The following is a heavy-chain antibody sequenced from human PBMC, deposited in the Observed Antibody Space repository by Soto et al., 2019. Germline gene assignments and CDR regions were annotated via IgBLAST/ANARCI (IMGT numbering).Heavy chain of an antibody. CDR3: SRYRITIFGVALYYFDY. Sequence: QVQLVESGGGVVQPGRSLRLSCAASGFTFSSYGMHWVRQAPGKGLEWVAVIWYDGSNKYYADSVKGRFSISRDNSKNTLYLQMNSLRAEDTAVYYGSRYRITIFGVALYYFDYWGQGTLVTVAS. CDR2: IWYDGSNK. V-gene: IGHV3-33*01. J-gene: IGHJ4*02. CDR1: GFTFSSYG. D-gene: IGHD3-3*01.